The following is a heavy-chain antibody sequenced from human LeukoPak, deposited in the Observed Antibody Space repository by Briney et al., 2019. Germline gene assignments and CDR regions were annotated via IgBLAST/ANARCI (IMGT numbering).Heavy chain of an antibody. CDR1: GYTFTSYD. V-gene: IGHV1-8*03. J-gene: IGHJ4*02. CDR2: MNPNSGNT. Sequence: ASVKVSCKASGYTFTSYDINWVRQATGQGLEWMGWMNPNSGNTGYAQKFQGRVTITRNTSISTAYMELSSLRSEDTAVYYCARALGPYGSGSSYYFDYWGQGTLLTVSS. D-gene: IGHD3-10*01. CDR3: ARALGPYGSGSSYYFDY.